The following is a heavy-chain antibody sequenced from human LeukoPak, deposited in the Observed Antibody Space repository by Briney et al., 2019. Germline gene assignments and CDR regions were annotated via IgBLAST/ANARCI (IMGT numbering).Heavy chain of an antibody. J-gene: IGHJ4*02. CDR2: MNPNSGNT. Sequence: ASVKVSCKASGYTFTSYDINWVRQATGQGLEWMGWMNPNSGNTGYAQKFQGRVTMTRNTSISTAYMELSSLRSEDTAVYYCARDSLWFGELLSYFDYWGQGTLVTVSS. D-gene: IGHD3-10*01. CDR1: GYTFTSYD. V-gene: IGHV1-8*01. CDR3: ARDSLWFGELLSYFDY.